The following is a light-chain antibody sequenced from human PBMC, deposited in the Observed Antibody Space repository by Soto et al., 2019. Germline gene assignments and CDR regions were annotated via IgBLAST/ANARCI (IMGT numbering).Light chain of an antibody. J-gene: IGKJ5*01. CDR2: DAS. CDR1: QSVSSRS. V-gene: IGKV3D-20*02. Sequence: IVLTQSPGTLSLSPGERATLSCRASQSVSSRSLAWYQPNPGQAPRLRIYDASNRATDVPDRFSGSGSGTDFTLTIISLETEDFAVYYCQQRSNWRTITFGQGTRLEIK. CDR3: QQRSNWRTIT.